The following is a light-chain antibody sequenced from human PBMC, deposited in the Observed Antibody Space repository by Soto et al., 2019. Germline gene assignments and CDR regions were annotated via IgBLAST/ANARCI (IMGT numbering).Light chain of an antibody. CDR3: QQFSSYPLT. CDR1: QTVRNNY. V-gene: IGKV3-20*01. CDR2: DAS. J-gene: IGKJ5*01. Sequence: EFVLTQSPVTLSLSPGERATLSCRASQTVRNNYLAWYQQKPGQAPKLLIYDASSRATGIPDRFSGGGSGTDFILTISRLEPEDFAVYYCQQFSSYPLTFGGGTRLEIK.